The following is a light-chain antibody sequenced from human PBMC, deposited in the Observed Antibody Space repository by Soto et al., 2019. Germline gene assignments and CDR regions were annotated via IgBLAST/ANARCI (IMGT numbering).Light chain of an antibody. CDR2: GNS. V-gene: IGLV1-40*01. CDR3: QSYDSSLSGYNYV. CDR1: SSNIGAGYD. Sequence: QSVLTQPPSVSGAPGQRVTISCTGSSSNIGAGYDVHWYQQLPGTAPKLLIYGNSNRPSGVPDRFSGSKSGTSASLAITGLQAEDAADYYCQSYDSSLSGYNYVFGTGTKATVL. J-gene: IGLJ1*01.